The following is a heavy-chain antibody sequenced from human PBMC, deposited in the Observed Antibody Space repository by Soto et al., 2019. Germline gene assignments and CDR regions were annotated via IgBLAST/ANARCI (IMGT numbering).Heavy chain of an antibody. J-gene: IGHJ5*02. CDR2: IYYTGST. CDR1: CTPITVDY. D-gene: IGHD2-2*01. CDR3: ARGRHCTSSSCFGFSSIWFAP. V-gene: IGHV4-59*01. Sequence: PSETLSLTCTASCTPITVDYWAWIRQPPREALDHIGPIYYTGSTRYNACLRSRVTISLDRPREQFSLKLASVTAADTAVYYCARGRHCTSSSCFGFSSIWFAPSGEGNLVTICS.